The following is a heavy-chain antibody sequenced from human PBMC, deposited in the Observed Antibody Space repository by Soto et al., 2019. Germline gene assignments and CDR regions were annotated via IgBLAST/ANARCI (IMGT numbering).Heavy chain of an antibody. CDR2: ISSSSSTI. CDR3: ARVSNLRPTGFDY. V-gene: IGHV3-48*01. Sequence: GGSLRLSCAASGFTFSSYSMNWVRQAPGKGLEWVSYISSSSSTIYYADSVKGRFTISRDNAKNSLYLQMNSLRAEDTAVYYCARVSNLRPTGFDYWGQGTLVTVSS. J-gene: IGHJ4*02. D-gene: IGHD4-4*01. CDR1: GFTFSSYS.